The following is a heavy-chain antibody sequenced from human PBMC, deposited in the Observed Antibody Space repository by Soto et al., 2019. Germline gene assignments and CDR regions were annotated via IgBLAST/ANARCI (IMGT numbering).Heavy chain of an antibody. CDR3: ARELELVDGFHH. CDR1: GLTFGHYW. J-gene: IGHJ4*02. D-gene: IGHD1-7*01. V-gene: IGHV3-7*03. CDR2: IKIDGSEK. Sequence: EVQMLQSGGGMVQPGGSLRLSCVGSGLTFGHYWMRWVRQAPGKGLEWVANIKIDGSEKYYVNAVKGRFAISRDNAKNSVFLQLNRLRTDDPAVYYCARELELVDGFHHCGQGSLVIVS.